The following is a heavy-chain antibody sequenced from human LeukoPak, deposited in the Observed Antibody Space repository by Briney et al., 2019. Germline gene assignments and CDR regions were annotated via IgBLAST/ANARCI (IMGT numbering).Heavy chain of an antibody. CDR1: GFPFSSYE. J-gene: IGHJ4*02. V-gene: IGHV3-48*03. CDR3: ARGYSGSSGGFDY. Sequence: PGGSLRLSCAASGFPFSSYEMNWVRQAPGKGLEWVSYISSSGNAIYYADSVKGRFTISRDNAKNSLYLQMNSLRAEDTAVYYCARGYSGSSGGFDYWGQGTLVTVSS. D-gene: IGHD5-12*01. CDR2: ISSSGNAI.